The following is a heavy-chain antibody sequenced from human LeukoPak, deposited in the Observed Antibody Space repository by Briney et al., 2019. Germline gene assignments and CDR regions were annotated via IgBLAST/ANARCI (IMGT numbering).Heavy chain of an antibody. CDR3: AREDYVWGTYRLFDY. V-gene: IGHV3-48*02. CDR2: ISSSSSTI. J-gene: IGHJ4*02. D-gene: IGHD3-16*02. Sequence: GGSLRLSCAASGFMFSSYSMNWVRQAPGKGLEWVSYISSSSSTIYYADSVKGRFTISRDNAKNSLYLQMISLRDEDTAVYYCAREDYVWGTYRLFDYWGQGTLDTVSS. CDR1: GFMFSSYS.